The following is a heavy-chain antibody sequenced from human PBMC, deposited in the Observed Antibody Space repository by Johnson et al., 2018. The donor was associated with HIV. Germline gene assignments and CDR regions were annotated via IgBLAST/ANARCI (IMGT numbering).Heavy chain of an antibody. V-gene: IGHV3-30*04. D-gene: IGHD3-10*01. CDR3: AGGGSEYNSPRGVGYAFEV. J-gene: IGHJ3*01. CDR2: MSYDGSDK. Sequence: QVQLVESGGGVVQPGRSLRLSCAVSGFTLSSYVMHWVRQAPGKGLEWVAVMSYDGSDKYYADSVKGRFTISRDNSKNTLFLQMNSLRAEDTALYYYAGGGSEYNSPRGVGYAFEVWGQGTMVTVSS. CDR1: GFTLSSYV.